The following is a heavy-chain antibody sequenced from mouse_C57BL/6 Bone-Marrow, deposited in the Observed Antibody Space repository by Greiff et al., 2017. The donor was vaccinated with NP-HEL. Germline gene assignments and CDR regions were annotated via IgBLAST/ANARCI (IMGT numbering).Heavy chain of an antibody. Sequence: QVQLKQPGAELVKPGASVKLSCKASGYTFTSYWMHWVKQRPGQGLEWIGMIHPNSGSTNYNEKFKSKATLTVDKSSSTAYMQLSSLTSEDSAVYYCARGYGSSSWYFDVWGTGTTVTVSS. CDR1: GYTFTSYW. CDR3: ARGYGSSSWYFDV. CDR2: IHPNSGST. J-gene: IGHJ1*03. D-gene: IGHD1-1*01. V-gene: IGHV1-64*01.